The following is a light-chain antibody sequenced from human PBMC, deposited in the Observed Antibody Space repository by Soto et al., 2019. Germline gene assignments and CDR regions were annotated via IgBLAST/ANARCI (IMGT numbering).Light chain of an antibody. CDR3: QQSYSTPPT. Sequence: DIQMTQSPSSLSASVGDRVTITCRASQSISSYLNWYQQKPGIAPKLLIYAASSLQSGVPSRFSGSGSATDFTLTISSLQPEDFATYYCQQSYSTPPTFGGGTKVEIK. V-gene: IGKV1-39*01. CDR1: QSISSY. CDR2: AAS. J-gene: IGKJ4*01.